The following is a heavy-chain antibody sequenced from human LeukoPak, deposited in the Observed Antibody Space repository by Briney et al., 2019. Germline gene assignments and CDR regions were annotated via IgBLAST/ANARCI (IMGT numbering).Heavy chain of an antibody. CDR3: ARGLSGSLGKFSHQDY. V-gene: IGHV4-34*01. CDR1: GGSFSGYY. D-gene: IGHD1-26*01. CDR2: INHSGST. J-gene: IGHJ4*02. Sequence: KPSEALSLTCAVYGGSFSGYYWSWIRQPPGKGLEWIGEINHSGSTNYNPSLKSRVTISVDTSKNQFSLKLSSVTAADTAVYYCARGLSGSLGKFSHQDYWGQGTLVTVSS.